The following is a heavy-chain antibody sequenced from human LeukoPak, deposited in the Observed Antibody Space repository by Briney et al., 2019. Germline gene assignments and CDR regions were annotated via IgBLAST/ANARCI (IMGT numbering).Heavy chain of an antibody. Sequence: SETLSLTCAVYGGSFSGYHWTWIRQSPGKGLEWIGDINPSGSTYSNPSLKSRLTIPVDTSKNQFSLKLRSVTAADTAVYYCARGRHDITMIVVVMTSVSYYLDVWGKGTTVTVS. J-gene: IGHJ6*03. CDR1: GGSFSGYH. V-gene: IGHV4-34*01. CDR2: INPSGST. D-gene: IGHD3-22*01. CDR3: ARGRHDITMIVVVMTSVSYYLDV.